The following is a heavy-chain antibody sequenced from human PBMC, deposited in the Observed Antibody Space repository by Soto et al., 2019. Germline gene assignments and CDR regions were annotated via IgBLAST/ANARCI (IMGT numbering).Heavy chain of an antibody. CDR1: GGTFRSYS. V-gene: IGHV1-69*06. J-gene: IGHJ5*02. Sequence: ASVKVSCMPSGGTFRSYSISWVRQAPGQGLEWMGGIIPIFGTAKYAQKFQGRATITADKATSTAYMELSSLRSEDTAAYYSARGVGCRGYCINKPTWFEHWGQGILVSVSS. D-gene: IGHD2-8*01. CDR3: ARGVGCRGYCINKPTWFEH. CDR2: IIPIFGTA.